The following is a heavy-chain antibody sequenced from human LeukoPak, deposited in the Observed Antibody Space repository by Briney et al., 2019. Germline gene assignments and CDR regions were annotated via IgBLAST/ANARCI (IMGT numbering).Heavy chain of an antibody. CDR2: ISSSSSTI. D-gene: IGHD6-13*01. V-gene: IGHV3-48*01. CDR1: GFTSGSYS. CDR3: ARDRFNSSSWSYYFDY. Sequence: PGGSLRLSCAASGFTSGSYSMNWVRQAPGKGLEWVSYISSSSSTIYYADSVKGRFTISRDNAKNSLYLQMNSLRAEDTAVYYCARDRFNSSSWSYYFDYWGQGTLVTVSS. J-gene: IGHJ4*02.